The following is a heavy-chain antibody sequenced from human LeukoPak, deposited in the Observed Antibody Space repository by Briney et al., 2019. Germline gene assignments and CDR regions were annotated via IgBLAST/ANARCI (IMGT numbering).Heavy chain of an antibody. V-gene: IGHV3-30*18. CDR3: AKASGRYGSGLGYYFDY. D-gene: IGHD3-10*01. Sequence: PGGSLRLSCAASGFTFSSYDIHWVRQAPGKGLEWVAVISYDGSNKYYADSVKGRFTISRDNSKNTLYLQMNSLRPEDTAVYYCAKASGRYGSGLGYYFDYWGQGTLVTVSS. CDR1: GFTFSSYD. CDR2: ISYDGSNK. J-gene: IGHJ4*02.